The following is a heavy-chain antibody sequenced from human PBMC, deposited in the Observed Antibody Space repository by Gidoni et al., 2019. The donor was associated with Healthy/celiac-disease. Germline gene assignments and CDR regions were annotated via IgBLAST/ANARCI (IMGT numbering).Heavy chain of an antibody. CDR2: ISSSSSTI. V-gene: IGHV3-48*01. CDR3: ARDLMITFGGTSYDY. J-gene: IGHJ4*02. D-gene: IGHD3-16*01. CDR1: GFTFSSYS. Sequence: EVQLVESGGGLVQPGGSLRLSCAASGFTFSSYSMNWVRQAPGKGLEWVSYISSSSSTIYYADSVKGRFTISRDNAKNSLYLQMNSLRAEDTAVYYCARDLMITFGGTSYDYWGQGTLVTVSS.